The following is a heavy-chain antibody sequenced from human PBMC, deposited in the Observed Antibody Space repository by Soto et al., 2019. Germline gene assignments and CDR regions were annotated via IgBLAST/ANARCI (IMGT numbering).Heavy chain of an antibody. CDR2: IYYSGST. V-gene: IGHV4-39*01. CDR3: ARLSHPYWFDP. Sequence: QLQLQESGPGLVKPSETLSLTCTVSGGSISSSSYYWGWIRQPPGKGLEWIGSIYYSGSTYSNPSLKRRVTISVDTSKNQFSRKLTSVTAADTAIYYCARLSHPYWFDPWGQGTLVTVSS. CDR1: GGSISSSSYY. J-gene: IGHJ5*02.